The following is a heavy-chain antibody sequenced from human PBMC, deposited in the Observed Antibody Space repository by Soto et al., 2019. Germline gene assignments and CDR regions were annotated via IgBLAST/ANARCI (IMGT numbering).Heavy chain of an antibody. CDR3: AKESGGGVCPGY. CDR1: GLTFSSYG. D-gene: IGHD2-8*01. V-gene: IGHV3-30*18. J-gene: IGHJ4*02. Sequence: GGSLKLSCAASGLTFSSYGMHWVRQAPGKGLEWVAVISYDGSNKYYADSVKGRFTISRDNSKNTLYLQMNSLRAEDTAVYYCAKESGGGVCPGYWGQGTLVTVSS. CDR2: ISYDGSNK.